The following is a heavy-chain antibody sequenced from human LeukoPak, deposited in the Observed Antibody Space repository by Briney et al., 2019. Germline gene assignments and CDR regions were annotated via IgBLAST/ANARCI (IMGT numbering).Heavy chain of an antibody. Sequence: SVKVSCKASGGTFSSYAISWVRQAPGQGLEWMGGIIPIFGTANYAQKFQGRVTITTDESTSTAYMELSSLRSEDTAVYYCARGAYLYYYDSSGYPHQFDYWGQGTLVTVSS. V-gene: IGHV1-69*05. CDR1: GGTFSSYA. CDR2: IIPIFGTA. CDR3: ARGAYLYYYDSSGYPHQFDY. D-gene: IGHD3-22*01. J-gene: IGHJ4*02.